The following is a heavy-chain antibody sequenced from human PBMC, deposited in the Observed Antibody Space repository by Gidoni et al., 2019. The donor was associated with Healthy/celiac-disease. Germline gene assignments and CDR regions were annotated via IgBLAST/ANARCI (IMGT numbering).Heavy chain of an antibody. CDR1: GFTFSSYG. J-gene: IGHJ4*02. V-gene: IGHV3-33*01. CDR3: ARDGPFRGYPDY. CDR2: IWYDGSKK. D-gene: IGHD5-12*01. Sequence: QVQLVESGGGVVQPGRSLRLSCAASGFTFSSYGMNWVRQAPGKGLEGVAVIWYDGSKKYYADSVKGRFTISRDNFKNTLYLQMNSLRAEDTAVYFCARDGPFRGYPDYWGQGTLVTVSS.